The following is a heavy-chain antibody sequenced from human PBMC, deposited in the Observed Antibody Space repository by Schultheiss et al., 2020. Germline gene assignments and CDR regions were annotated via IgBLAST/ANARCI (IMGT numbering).Heavy chain of an antibody. D-gene: IGHD6-19*01. J-gene: IGHJ4*02. V-gene: IGHV1-46*01. CDR1: GYTFTSYY. CDR3: ARDREAVAGMGFDY. Sequence: GESLKISCKASGYTFTSYYMHWVRQAPGQGLEWMGIINPSGGSTSYAQKFQGRVTMTRDTSTSTAYMELRSLRSDDTAVYYCARDREAVAGMGFDYWGQGTLVTVSS. CDR2: INPSGGST.